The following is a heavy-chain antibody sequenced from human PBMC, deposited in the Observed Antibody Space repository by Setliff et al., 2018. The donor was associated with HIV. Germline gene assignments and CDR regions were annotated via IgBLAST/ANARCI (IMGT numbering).Heavy chain of an antibody. D-gene: IGHD6-19*01. CDR3: VRDRSDWLRGDFYMDV. CDR2: INPNTGGT. J-gene: IGHJ6*03. V-gene: IGHV1-2*02. CDR1: EFTYSDYY. Sequence: ASVKVSCKASEFTYSDYYIHWVRQAPGQGLECMGWINPNTGGTVYAQKFQGRVIMTRDTSARTAHMELASLTSDDTGVYYCVRDRSDWLRGDFYMDVWGNGTTVTVS.